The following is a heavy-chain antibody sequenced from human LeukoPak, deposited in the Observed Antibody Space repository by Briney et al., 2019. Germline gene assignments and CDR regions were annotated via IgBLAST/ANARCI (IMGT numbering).Heavy chain of an antibody. Sequence: GGSLRLSCAASGFLFYNYAMHWVRRAPGKGLEWVAVISYDGSNKYYADSVKGRFTISRDNSKNTLYLQMNSLRAEDTAVYYCARDDFQLQLCVNYWGQGTLVTVSS. J-gene: IGHJ4*02. D-gene: IGHD1-1*01. CDR2: ISYDGSNK. V-gene: IGHV3-30*03. CDR1: GFLFYNYA. CDR3: ARDDFQLQLCVNY.